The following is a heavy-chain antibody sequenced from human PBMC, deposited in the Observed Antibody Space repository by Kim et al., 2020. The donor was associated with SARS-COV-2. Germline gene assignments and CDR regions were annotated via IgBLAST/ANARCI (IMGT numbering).Heavy chain of an antibody. CDR3: TTDRGTGCSTSWFDY. V-gene: IGHV3-15*01. D-gene: IGHD2-2*01. CDR2: IKSKTDGGAI. CDR1: GFTFSDAW. J-gene: IGHJ4*02. Sequence: GGSLRLSCAASGFTFSDAWMSWVRQAPGKGLEWVGRIKSKTDGGAIDYAAPAKGRFTISRDDSENTLFLQMNSLKTEDTAVYYCTTDRGTGCSTSWFDYWGQGTLVTVSS.